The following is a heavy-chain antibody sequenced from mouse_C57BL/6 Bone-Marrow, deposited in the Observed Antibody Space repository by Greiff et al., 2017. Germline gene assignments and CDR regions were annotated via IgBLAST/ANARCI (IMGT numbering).Heavy chain of an antibody. CDR2: IHPNSGST. D-gene: IGHD1-1*01. Sequence: QVQLQQPGAELVKPGASVKLSCKASGYTFTSYWMHWVKQRPGQGLEWIGMIHPNSGSTNYNEKFKSQATLTVDKSSSTAYMQLSSLTSEDSAVYDCASYYYGSSYNFDYWGQGTTLTVSS. CDR3: ASYYYGSSYNFDY. CDR1: GYTFTSYW. V-gene: IGHV1-64*01. J-gene: IGHJ2*01.